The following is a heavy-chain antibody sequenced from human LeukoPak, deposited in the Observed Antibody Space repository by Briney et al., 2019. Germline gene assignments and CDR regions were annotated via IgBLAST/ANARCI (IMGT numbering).Heavy chain of an antibody. Sequence: SETLSLTCTVSGGSISSYYWNWIRQPPGKGLEWIGSIDHSGSTYYNPSLKSRVTISVVTSKNQFSLKLRSVTAADTAVYYCARGRTVRGAIKFYYYMDVWGKGTTVTVSS. J-gene: IGHJ6*03. CDR3: ARGRTVRGAIKFYYYMDV. CDR1: GGSISSYY. V-gene: IGHV4-59*04. D-gene: IGHD3-10*01. CDR2: IDHSGST.